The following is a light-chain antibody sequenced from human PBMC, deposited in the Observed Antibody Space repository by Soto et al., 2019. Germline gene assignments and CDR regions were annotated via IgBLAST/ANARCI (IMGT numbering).Light chain of an antibody. CDR3: QQYDNRPT. CDR2: GAS. J-gene: IGKJ5*01. CDR1: QSVSSN. Sequence: EIVMTQSAATLSVSAGERATLSCRASQSVSSNLAWYQQKPGQAPRLLIYGASTRATGIPARFSGSGSGTEFTLTISSLKSEDFAVYYCQQYDNRPTFGQGTRLEIK. V-gene: IGKV3-15*01.